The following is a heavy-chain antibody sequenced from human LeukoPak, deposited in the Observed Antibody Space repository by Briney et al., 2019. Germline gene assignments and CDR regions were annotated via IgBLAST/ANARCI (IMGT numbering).Heavy chain of an antibody. CDR3: AYDSSGYAFDY. D-gene: IGHD3-22*01. CDR2: INHSGST. Sequence: PSETLSLTCAVYGGSFSGYYWSWIRQPPGKGLEWIGEINHSGSTNYDPSLKSRVTISVDTSKNQFSLKLSSVTAADTAVYYCAYDSSGYAFDYWGQGTLVTVSS. J-gene: IGHJ4*02. CDR1: GGSFSGYY. V-gene: IGHV4-34*01.